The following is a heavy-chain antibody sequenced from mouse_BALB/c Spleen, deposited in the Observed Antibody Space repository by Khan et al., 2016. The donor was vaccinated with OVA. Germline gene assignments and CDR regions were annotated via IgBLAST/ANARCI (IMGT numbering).Heavy chain of an antibody. Sequence: VQLQQSGPELVKPGTSVKISCKTSGYTFTEYTLHWVKQSHGKSLEWLGVINPKNGVTSYNQKFKGKATLTVDKSSSTAYMEFRTLTSEDSAVDYCARDAGRYWGQGTSVTVSS. CDR2: INPKNGVT. CDR1: GYTFTEYT. V-gene: IGHV1-18*01. D-gene: IGHD3-3*01. CDR3: ARDAGRY. J-gene: IGHJ4*01.